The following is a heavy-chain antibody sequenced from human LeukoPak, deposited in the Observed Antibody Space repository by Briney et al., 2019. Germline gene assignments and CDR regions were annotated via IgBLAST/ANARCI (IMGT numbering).Heavy chain of an antibody. J-gene: IGHJ6*02. CDR2: INHSGST. D-gene: IGHD6-19*01. CDR3: ARARGWSTYYYYGMDV. V-gene: IGHV4-34*01. Sequence: TSETLSLTCTVSGGSMSSFYWSWIRQPPGKGLEWIGEINHSGSTNYNPSLKSRVTISVDTSKNQFSLKLSSVTAADTAVYYCARARGWSTYYYYGMDVWGQGTTVTVSS. CDR1: GGSMSSFY.